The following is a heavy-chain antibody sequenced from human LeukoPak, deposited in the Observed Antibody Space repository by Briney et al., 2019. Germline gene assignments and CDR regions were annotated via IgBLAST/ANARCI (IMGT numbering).Heavy chain of an antibody. D-gene: IGHD3-22*01. CDR2: IYHSGST. CDR1: GGSVSSDNYY. CDR3: ASWYYYDSSGYLYDY. V-gene: IGHV4-30-2*01. Sequence: SETLSLTCTVSGGSVSSDNYYWRWIRQPPGKGLEWIGYIYHSGSTYYNPSLKSRVTISVDRSKNQFSLKLSSVTAADTAVYYCASWYYYDSSGYLYDYWGQGTLVTVSS. J-gene: IGHJ4*02.